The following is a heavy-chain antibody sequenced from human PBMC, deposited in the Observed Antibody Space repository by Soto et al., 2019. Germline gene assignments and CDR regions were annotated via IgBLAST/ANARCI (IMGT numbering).Heavy chain of an antibody. CDR2: IDTSSTKI. V-gene: IGHV3-11*01. D-gene: IGHD3-3*01. Sequence: QVQLVESGGDLVKRGGSLRLSCAASGYTFSDYYMSWIRQAPGKGLEWISYIDTSSTKIYYADSVKGRFTISRDNAKNSLYLEMKSLRDEDTAVYYCASHYDMWSGYLSPGDYWGQGTLVTVSS. J-gene: IGHJ4*02. CDR3: ASHYDMWSGYLSPGDY. CDR1: GYTFSDYY.